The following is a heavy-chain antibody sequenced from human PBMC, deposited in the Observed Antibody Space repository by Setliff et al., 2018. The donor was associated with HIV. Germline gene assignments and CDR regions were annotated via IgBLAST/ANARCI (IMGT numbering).Heavy chain of an antibody. CDR1: GDSMSSGDYS. V-gene: IGHV4-30-2*06. J-gene: IGHJ5*02. D-gene: IGHD2-8*01. Sequence: PSETLSLTCAVSGDSMSSGDYSWNWIRQSPGKGLEWIGYIYPSGRTYYNPSLKNRVTMSIDRSKKQFSLKLSSVTAADTAVYYCARDAPTVYANGWFDPWGQGTLVTVSS. CDR2: IYPSGRT. CDR3: ARDAPTVYANGWFDP.